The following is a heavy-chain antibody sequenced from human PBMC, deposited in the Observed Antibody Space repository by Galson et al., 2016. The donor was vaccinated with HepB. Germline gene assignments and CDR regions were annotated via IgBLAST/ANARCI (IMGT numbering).Heavy chain of an antibody. CDR3: ATGRERYYYDSTAFDY. J-gene: IGHJ4*02. CDR2: ISYDENHN. CDR1: GFTFSSYG. Sequence: SLRLSCAASGFTFSSYGMHWVRQAPGKGLEWVADISYDENHNVQADSVKGRFTISRDNATNTLFLQMNSLRPQDTAVYFCATGRERYYYDSTAFDYWGQGTLVTVSS. D-gene: IGHD3-22*01. V-gene: IGHV3-30*03.